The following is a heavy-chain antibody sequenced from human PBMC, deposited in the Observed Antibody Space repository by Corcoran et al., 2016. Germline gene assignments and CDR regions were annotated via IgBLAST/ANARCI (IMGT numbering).Heavy chain of an antibody. CDR3: ARDGGDCIRANCQDGWADAFDI. Sequence: QLVESGGGVVQPGGSLTLACAASGYSFSSYAIHWVRQAPGKGLEWVTIISNDGSNNYYADSVKGRFTISRDNSKSTAFLHMNTLRAEETAVYHCARDGGDCIRANCQDGWADAFDIWGLGTMVTVSS. CDR1: GYSFSSYA. CDR2: ISNDGSNN. J-gene: IGHJ3*02. D-gene: IGHD2-21*02. V-gene: IGHV3-30*03.